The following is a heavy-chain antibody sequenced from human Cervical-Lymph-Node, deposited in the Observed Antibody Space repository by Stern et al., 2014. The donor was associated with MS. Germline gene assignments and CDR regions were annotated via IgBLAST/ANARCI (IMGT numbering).Heavy chain of an antibody. D-gene: IGHD3-10*01. V-gene: IGHV4-39*01. CDR1: GGPISSSSYY. CDR3: ARLWFGELFFDY. J-gene: IGHJ4*02. Sequence: QLQLQESGPGLVKPSETLSLTCTVSGGPISSSSYYWGWIRHPPGKGLERIGSIYYSGRTYYNPSLKCRVTISVDPSKTQFSRKVGSVTAADTAVYYCARLWFGELFFDYWGQGTLVTVSS. CDR2: IYYSGRT.